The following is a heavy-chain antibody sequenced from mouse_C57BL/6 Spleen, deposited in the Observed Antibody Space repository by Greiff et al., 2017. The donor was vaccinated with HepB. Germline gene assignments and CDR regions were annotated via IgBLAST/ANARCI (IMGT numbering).Heavy chain of an antibody. J-gene: IGHJ2*01. D-gene: IGHD2-5*01. CDR3: ARYSTLDY. CDR2: ISSGSSTI. V-gene: IGHV5-17*01. CDR1: GFTFSDYG. Sequence: EVKVVESGGGLVKPGGSLKLSCAASGFTFSDYGMHWVRQAPEKGLEWVAYISSGSSTIYYADTVKGRFTISRDNAKNTLFLQMTSLRSEDTAMYYCARYSTLDYWGQGTTLTVSS.